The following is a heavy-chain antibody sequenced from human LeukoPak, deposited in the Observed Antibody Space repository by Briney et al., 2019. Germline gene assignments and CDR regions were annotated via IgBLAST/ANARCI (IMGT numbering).Heavy chain of an antibody. J-gene: IGHJ4*02. CDR1: GYSFTSYW. CDR3: ARQWSSGYYYGSTPDY. V-gene: IGHV5-51*01. CDR2: IYPGDSDT. D-gene: IGHD3-22*01. Sequence: PGESLKISCKGSGYSFTSYWIGWVRQMPGKGLEWMGIIYPGDSDTRYSPSFQGQVTISADKSISTAYLQWSSLKASDTAMYYCARQWSSGYYYGSTPDYWGQGTLVTVSS.